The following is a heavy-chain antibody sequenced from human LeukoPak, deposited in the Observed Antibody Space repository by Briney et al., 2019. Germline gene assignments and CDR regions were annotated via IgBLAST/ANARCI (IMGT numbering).Heavy chain of an antibody. CDR3: ASDTVDTAVGIDY. D-gene: IGHD5-18*01. J-gene: IGHJ4*02. V-gene: IGHV3-74*01. CDR1: GFTFSRHW. CDR2: SNSDGSST. Sequence: GGSLRLSCAASGFTFSRHWMHWVRQAPGKGLVWVSRSNSDGSSTNYADSVKGRFTISRDNAKNTLYLQMNSLRAEDMAVYYCASDTVDTAVGIDYWGQGTLVTVSP.